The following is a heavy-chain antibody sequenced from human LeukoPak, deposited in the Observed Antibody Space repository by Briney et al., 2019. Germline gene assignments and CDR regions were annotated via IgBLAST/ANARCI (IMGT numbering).Heavy chain of an antibody. CDR3: ARLKGSTSVFDY. CDR2: INPEGSDK. J-gene: IGHJ4*02. D-gene: IGHD2-2*01. Sequence: GGSLRLSCVASGFIFSSHWMTWVRQAAGKGLEWVGNINPEGSDKLYVDSMKGRFTMSRDNARNSLYRQLGSLKAEDTAVEYCARLKGSTSVFDYWGQGTLVTV. CDR1: GFIFSSHW. V-gene: IGHV3-7*03.